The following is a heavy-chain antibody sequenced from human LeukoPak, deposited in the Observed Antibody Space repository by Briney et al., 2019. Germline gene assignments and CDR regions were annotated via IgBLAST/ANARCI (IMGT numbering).Heavy chain of an antibody. V-gene: IGHV1-69*04. CDR1: GGTFSSYA. D-gene: IGHD3-22*01. CDR2: IIPILGIA. J-gene: IGHJ4*02. CDR3: ARDDSVTSYYYDSSPVDY. Sequence: SVKVSCKASGGTFSSYAISWVRQAPGQGLEWMGRIIPILGIANYAQKFQGRVTITADKSTSTAYMELSRLGSDDTAVYYCARDDSVTSYYYDSSPVDYWGQGTLVTVSS.